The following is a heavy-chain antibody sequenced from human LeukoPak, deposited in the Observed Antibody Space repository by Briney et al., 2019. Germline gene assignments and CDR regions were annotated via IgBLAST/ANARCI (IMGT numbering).Heavy chain of an antibody. V-gene: IGHV4-59*11. Sequence: SETLSLTCTVSGGSISSHYWSWIRQPPGKGLEWIGYIYYSGSTNYNPPLKSRVTIPVDTSKNQFSLKLSSVTAADTAVYYCARNDYSNAVDYWGQGTLVTVSS. J-gene: IGHJ4*02. CDR2: IYYSGST. D-gene: IGHD4-11*01. CDR3: ARNDYSNAVDY. CDR1: GGSISSHY.